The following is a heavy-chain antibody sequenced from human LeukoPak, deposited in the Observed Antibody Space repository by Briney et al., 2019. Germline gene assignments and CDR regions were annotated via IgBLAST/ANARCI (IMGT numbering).Heavy chain of an antibody. J-gene: IGHJ4*02. CDR1: GFTFSDYY. CDR2: ISSSGSTI. D-gene: IGHD2-15*01. V-gene: IGHV3-11*01. Sequence: AGGSLRLSCAASGFTFSDYYMSWIRQAPGKELEWVSYISSSGSTIYYADSVKGRFTISRDNAKNSLYLQMNSLRAEDTAVYYCARDFELLHPFDYWGQGTLVTVSS. CDR3: ARDFELLHPFDY.